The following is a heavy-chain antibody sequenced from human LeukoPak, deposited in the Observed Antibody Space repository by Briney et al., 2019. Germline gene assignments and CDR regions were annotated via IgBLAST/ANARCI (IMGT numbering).Heavy chain of an antibody. J-gene: IGHJ4*02. CDR3: AKEFLHGDYVGY. CDR2: ISGSGGSP. CDR1: GFTFSSYA. V-gene: IGHV3-23*01. D-gene: IGHD4-17*01. Sequence: GGSLRLSCAASGFTFSSYAMSWVRHARGEGLEWGSAISGSGGSPYYEDSGRGWFTISRDNSKNTLYLQMNSLRAEDTAVYYCAKEFLHGDYVGYWGQGTLASVSS.